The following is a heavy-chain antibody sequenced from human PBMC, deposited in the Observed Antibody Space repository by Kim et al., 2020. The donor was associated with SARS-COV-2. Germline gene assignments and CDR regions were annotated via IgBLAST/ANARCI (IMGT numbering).Heavy chain of an antibody. CDR3: GQGEDGGGYYYYGMDV. D-gene: IGHD3-10*01. CDR1: GGTFSSYA. J-gene: IGHJ6*02. Sequence: SVKVSCKASGGTFSSYAISWVRQAPGQGLEWMGGIIPIFGTANYAQKFQGRVTITADESTSTAYMELSSLRSEDTAVYYCGQGEDGGGYYYYGMDVWGQGTTVTVSS. V-gene: IGHV1-69*13. CDR2: IIPIFGTA.